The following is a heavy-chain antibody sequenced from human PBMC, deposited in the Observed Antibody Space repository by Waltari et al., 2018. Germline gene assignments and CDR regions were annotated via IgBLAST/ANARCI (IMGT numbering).Heavy chain of an antibody. D-gene: IGHD4-17*01. Sequence: QVQLVQSGAEVKKPGASVKVSCKPSGYTFTGYSIHWVRQAPGQGLEWLGWNNPNSGGTNYARKFQGRVTMTRDTAISTAYMELSRLRFDDTAVYYCTRSTVTTCFDYWGQGTLVTVSS. CDR1: GYTFTGYS. J-gene: IGHJ4*02. CDR3: TRSTVTTCFDY. CDR2: NNPNSGGT. V-gene: IGHV1-2*02.